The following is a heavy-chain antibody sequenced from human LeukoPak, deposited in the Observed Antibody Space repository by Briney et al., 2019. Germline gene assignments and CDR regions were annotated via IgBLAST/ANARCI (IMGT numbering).Heavy chain of an antibody. CDR2: IYYSGST. V-gene: IGHV4-39*07. D-gene: IGHD3-9*01. CDR1: GGSISSSSYY. J-gene: IGHJ4*02. Sequence: PSETLSLTCTVSGGSISSSSYYWGWIRQPPGKGLEWIGSIYYSGSTYYNPSLKSRITISLDTSKNQFSLKLSSVTAADTAVYYCARELYDILTGHYYYFDYWGQGTLVTVSS. CDR3: ARELYDILTGHYYYFDY.